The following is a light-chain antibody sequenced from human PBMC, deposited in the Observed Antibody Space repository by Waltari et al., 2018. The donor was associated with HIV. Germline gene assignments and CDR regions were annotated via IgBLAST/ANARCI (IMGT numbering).Light chain of an antibody. CDR3: QSTDTAGTVGV. V-gene: IGLV3-25*03. CDR2: KDT. CDR1: ALPTHY. Sequence: SSELTQPPSMSVSPGQTARIPCSGDALPTHYAYWYQQKSGRAPVLIIFKDTYRPSGIPERFSGSTSGTTATLTISDVQAGDEADYYCQSTDTAGTVGVFGGGTKLT. J-gene: IGLJ3*02.